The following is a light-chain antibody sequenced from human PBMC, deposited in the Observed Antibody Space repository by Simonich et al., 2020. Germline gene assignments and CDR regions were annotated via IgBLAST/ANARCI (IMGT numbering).Light chain of an antibody. Sequence: NFMLTQPHSVSESPGKTVTISCTRSSGSIASNYVQWYQQRPGSAPTTVIYEDNQRPPGVPARFSGSIDSSSNSASLTISGLKTEDEADYYCQSYDSSLSGSVFGGGTKLTVL. CDR3: QSYDSSLSGSV. V-gene: IGLV6-57*03. CDR1: SGSIASNY. CDR2: EDN. J-gene: IGLJ3*02.